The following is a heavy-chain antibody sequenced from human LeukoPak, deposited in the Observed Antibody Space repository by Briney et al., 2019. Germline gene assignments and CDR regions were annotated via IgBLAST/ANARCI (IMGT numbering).Heavy chain of an antibody. D-gene: IGHD6-6*01. Sequence: GGSLRLSCAASGFTFSSYEMNWVRQAPGKGLEWVSYISSSGSTIYYADSVKGRFTISRDNAKNPLFLQMNGLRAEDTAVYYCARRGGSSSRRSPIDYWGQGTLVTVSS. CDR1: GFTFSSYE. CDR3: ARRGGSSSRRSPIDY. CDR2: ISSSGSTI. V-gene: IGHV3-48*03. J-gene: IGHJ4*02.